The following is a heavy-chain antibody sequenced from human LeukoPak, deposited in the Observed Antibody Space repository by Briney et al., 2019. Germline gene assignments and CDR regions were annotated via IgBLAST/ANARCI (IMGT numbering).Heavy chain of an antibody. V-gene: IGHV1-24*01. CDR1: GYTLTELS. CDR3: ARVADHYDFWSGYSHFDY. J-gene: IGHJ4*02. D-gene: IGHD3-3*01. CDR2: FDPEDGET. Sequence: ASVKVSCKVSGYTLTELSMHWVRQAPGKGLEWMGGFDPEDGETIYAQKFQGRVTMTEDTSTDTAYMEMSSLRSEDTAVYYCARVADHYDFWSGYSHFDYWGQGTLVTVSS.